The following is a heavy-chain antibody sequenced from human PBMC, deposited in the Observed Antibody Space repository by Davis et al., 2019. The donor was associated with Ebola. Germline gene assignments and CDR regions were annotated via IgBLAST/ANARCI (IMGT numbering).Heavy chain of an antibody. CDR3: ARGEGVTIFGVSRYYYMDV. CDR2: INPSGGST. CDR1: GYTFTSYY. Sequence: ASVKVSCKASGYTFTSYYMHWVRQAPGQGLEWMGIINPSGGSTSYAQKFQGRVTMTRDTSTSTVYMELSSLRSEDTAVYYCARGEGVTIFGVSRYYYMDVWGKGTTVTVSS. J-gene: IGHJ6*03. V-gene: IGHV1-46*01. D-gene: IGHD3-3*01.